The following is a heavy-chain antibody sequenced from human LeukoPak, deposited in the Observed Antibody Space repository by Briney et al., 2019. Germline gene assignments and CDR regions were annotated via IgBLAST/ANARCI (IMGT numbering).Heavy chain of an antibody. CDR1: GYTFTGYY. CDR3: AKHKTGTGAFDI. Sequence: ASVKVSCKASGYTFTGYYMRWVRQAPGQGLEWMGWINPNSGGTNYAQKLQGRVTMTTDTSTSTAYMELRSLRSDDTAVYYCAKHKTGTGAFDIWGQGTMVTVSS. V-gene: IGHV1-2*02. J-gene: IGHJ3*02. CDR2: INPNSGGT.